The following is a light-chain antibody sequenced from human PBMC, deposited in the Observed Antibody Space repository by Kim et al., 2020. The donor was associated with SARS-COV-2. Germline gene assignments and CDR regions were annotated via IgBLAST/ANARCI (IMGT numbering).Light chain of an antibody. J-gene: IGKJ4*01. V-gene: IGKV3-15*01. CDR3: QQYKSWPPLT. CDR2: GAS. CDR1: QSVNSH. Sequence: SPGQRATLYCKASQSVNSHVARYRQKPGQAPRLVVFGASTRATGIPDRFSGSGSGTDYTLTITSLQPEDFATYYCQQYKSWPPLTFGGGTKVDIK.